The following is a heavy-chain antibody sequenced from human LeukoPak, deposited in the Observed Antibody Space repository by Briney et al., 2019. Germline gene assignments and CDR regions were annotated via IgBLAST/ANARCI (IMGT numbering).Heavy chain of an antibody. CDR2: IKQDGSEK. Sequence: GGSLRLSCAASGFTFSSYWMGWVRQAPGKGLEWVANIKQDGSEKYYVDSVKGRFSISRDNAKNSLYLQMNSLRAEDTAVYYCARLNWNFESYMDVWGKGTTVTVSS. D-gene: IGHD1-7*01. CDR1: GFTFSSYW. CDR3: ARLNWNFESYMDV. V-gene: IGHV3-7*01. J-gene: IGHJ6*03.